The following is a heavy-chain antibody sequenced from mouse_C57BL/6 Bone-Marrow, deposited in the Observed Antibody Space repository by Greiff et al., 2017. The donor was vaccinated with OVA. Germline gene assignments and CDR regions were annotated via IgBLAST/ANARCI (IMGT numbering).Heavy chain of an antibody. CDR2: IDPSDSYT. J-gene: IGHJ4*01. V-gene: IGHV1-69*01. Sequence: QVQLQQPGAELVMPGASVKLSCKASGYTFTSYWMHWVKQRPGQGLEWIGEIDPSDSYTNYNQKFKGKSTLTVDKSSSTAYMQLSSLTSEDSAVYYCARGKYGNFYYYAMDYWGQGTSVTVSS. CDR1: GYTFTSYW. D-gene: IGHD2-10*02. CDR3: ARGKYGNFYYYAMDY.